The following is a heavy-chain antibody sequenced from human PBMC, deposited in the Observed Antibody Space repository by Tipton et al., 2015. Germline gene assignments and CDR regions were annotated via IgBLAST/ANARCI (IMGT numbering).Heavy chain of an antibody. Sequence: SLRLSCAASGFTFSRFWMSWVRQAPGKELEWVANINQDGSEKYYVDSVKGRFTISRDTANNSLYLQMNGLRAEDTAVYFCARERYWVNFDYWGQGTLVTVSS. D-gene: IGHD3-9*01. CDR3: ARERYWVNFDY. V-gene: IGHV3-7*01. CDR1: GFTFSRFW. CDR2: INQDGSEK. J-gene: IGHJ4*02.